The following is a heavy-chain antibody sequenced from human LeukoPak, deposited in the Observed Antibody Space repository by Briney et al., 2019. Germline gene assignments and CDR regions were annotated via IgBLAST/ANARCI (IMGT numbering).Heavy chain of an antibody. Sequence: SQTLSLTCAISGDSVSSKSAGWNWIRQSPSRGLEWLGRTYYRAKWYNDYAVSVKGRITINPDTSKNQFSLQLNSVTPEDTAVYYCASSDNYGGDAFDIWGQGTMVIVS. CDR1: GDSVSSKSAG. V-gene: IGHV6-1*01. J-gene: IGHJ3*02. CDR2: TYYRAKWYN. CDR3: ASSDNYGGDAFDI. D-gene: IGHD4/OR15-4a*01.